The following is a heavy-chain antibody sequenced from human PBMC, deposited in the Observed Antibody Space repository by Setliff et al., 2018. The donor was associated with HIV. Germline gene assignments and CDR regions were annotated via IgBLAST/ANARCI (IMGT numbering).Heavy chain of an antibody. CDR1: GGSISSGIHY. CDR2: IYSSGST. J-gene: IGHJ4*02. D-gene: IGHD6-6*01. Sequence: PSETLSLTCTVSGGSISSGIHYWNWIRQPAGKGLEWIGRIYSSGSTNYNPSLKSRVTISADTSKNQFSLKLSSVTAADTALYYCARADSSTWSHYFDYWGQGTLVTV. CDR3: ARADSSTWSHYFDY. V-gene: IGHV4-61*02.